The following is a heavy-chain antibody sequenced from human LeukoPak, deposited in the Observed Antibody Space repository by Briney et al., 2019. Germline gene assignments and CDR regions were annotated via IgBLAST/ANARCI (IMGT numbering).Heavy chain of an antibody. CDR3: ARYSSYSRYYYGMDV. D-gene: IGHD1-26*01. J-gene: IGHJ6*02. CDR2: IIPIFGTA. V-gene: IGHV1-69*13. Sequence: SVKVSCKASGGTFSNYAISWVRQAPGQGLEWMGGIIPIFGTANYAQKFQGSVTITADESTSTAYMELSSLRSEDTAVYYCARYSSYSRYYYGMDVWGQGTTVTVSS. CDR1: GGTFSNYA.